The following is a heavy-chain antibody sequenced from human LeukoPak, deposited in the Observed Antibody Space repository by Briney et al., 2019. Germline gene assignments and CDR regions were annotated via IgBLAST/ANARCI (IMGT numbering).Heavy chain of an antibody. Sequence: PSETLSLTCTVSGGSISSYYWSWIRQPPGKGLEWIGYIYYSGSTNYNPSLKSRATMSVDTSKNQFSLKLSSVTAADTAVYYCARESLVGHFDYWGQGTLVTVSS. CDR1: GGSISSYY. J-gene: IGHJ4*02. V-gene: IGHV4-59*12. CDR2: IYYSGST. D-gene: IGHD3-16*02. CDR3: ARESLVGHFDY.